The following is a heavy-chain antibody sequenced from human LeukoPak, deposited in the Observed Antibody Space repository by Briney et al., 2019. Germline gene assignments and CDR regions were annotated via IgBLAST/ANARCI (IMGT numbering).Heavy chain of an antibody. J-gene: IGHJ5*02. CDR2: INHSGST. D-gene: IGHD3-22*01. CDR1: GGSITSRSNY. V-gene: IGHV4-39*07. Sequence: PSETLSLTCTVSGGSITSRSNYWGWIRQPPGKGLEWIGEINHSGSTNYNPSLKSRVTISVDTSKNQFSLKLSSVTAADTAVYYCARMSLTYYYDSSGYGVRQNWFDPWGQGTLVTVSS. CDR3: ARMSLTYYYDSSGYGVRQNWFDP.